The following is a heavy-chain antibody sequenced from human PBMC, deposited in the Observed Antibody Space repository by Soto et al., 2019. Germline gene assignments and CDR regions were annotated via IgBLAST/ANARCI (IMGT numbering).Heavy chain of an antibody. J-gene: IGHJ3*02. Sequence: VSAVTVSCKVSGYTLTELSMHWVRPALGNGLEWTGGFDPEAGETMYALTCQGRVNMTEYTSTDTAYMELSSLRSEDTVVYYCATYAYVYGSGWRLGRMCGAFDIWGQGTMVTVSS. CDR1: GYTLTELS. V-gene: IGHV1-24*01. D-gene: IGHD3-10*01. CDR2: FDPEAGET. CDR3: ATYAYVYGSGWRLGRMCGAFDI.